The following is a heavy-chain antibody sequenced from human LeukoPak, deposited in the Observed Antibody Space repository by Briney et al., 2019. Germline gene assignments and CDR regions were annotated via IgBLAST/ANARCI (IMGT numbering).Heavy chain of an antibody. CDR3: ARFGITVVRGGKYYFDY. Sequence: SETLSLTCTVSGGSISSSSYYWGWIRQPPGKGLEWIGSIYYSGSTYYNPSLKSRITISVDTSKNQFSLMLSSVTAADTAVYYCARFGITVVRGGKYYFDYWGQGTLVTVSS. V-gene: IGHV4-39*07. J-gene: IGHJ4*02. CDR1: GGSISSSSYY. D-gene: IGHD3-10*01. CDR2: IYYSGST.